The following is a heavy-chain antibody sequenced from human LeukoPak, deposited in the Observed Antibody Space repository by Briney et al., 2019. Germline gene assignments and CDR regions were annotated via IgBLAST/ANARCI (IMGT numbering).Heavy chain of an antibody. J-gene: IGHJ4*02. D-gene: IGHD3-16*01. Sequence: PSETLSLTCTVSGGSISSSSYYWGWIRQPPGKGLEWIGEIYHSGSTNYNPSLKSRVTISVDTSKNQFSLKLSSVTAADTAVYYCARGFLKGGFDYWGQGTLVTVSS. CDR1: GGSISSSSYY. CDR2: IYHSGST. CDR3: ARGFLKGGFDY. V-gene: IGHV4-39*01.